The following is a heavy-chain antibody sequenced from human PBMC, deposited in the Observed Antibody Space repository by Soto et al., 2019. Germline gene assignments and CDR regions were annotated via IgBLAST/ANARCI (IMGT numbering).Heavy chain of an antibody. D-gene: IGHD6-13*01. CDR2: IRKGGSAR. CDR3: ARDVSPGSSSLYLDAFDI. Sequence: ESGGGLVHPGGSLRLSCEASGFAFGSSWMTWVRQAPGKGLEWVANIRKGGSARSYLDSVTGRFTISRDNAKNSLYLQMDSLRAEDTGLYFCARDVSPGSSSLYLDAFDIWGQGTMVTVSS. J-gene: IGHJ3*02. CDR1: GFAFGSSW. V-gene: IGHV3-7*05.